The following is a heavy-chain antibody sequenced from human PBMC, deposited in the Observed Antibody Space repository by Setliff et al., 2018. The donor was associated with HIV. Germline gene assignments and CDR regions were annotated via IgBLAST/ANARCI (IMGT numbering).Heavy chain of an antibody. Sequence: ASVKVSCKVSGFTLREVSMHWVRQAPAKGLEWMGYFDPEDGEAVYAHNFQGRVTMTEDTFTDTAYLELSGLRSEDTAVYYCTTAKEHWLAEGGFDYWGQGTLVTVSS. V-gene: IGHV1-24*01. CDR3: TTAKEHWLAEGGFDY. J-gene: IGHJ4*02. CDR1: GFTLREVS. CDR2: FDPEDGEA. D-gene: IGHD6-19*01.